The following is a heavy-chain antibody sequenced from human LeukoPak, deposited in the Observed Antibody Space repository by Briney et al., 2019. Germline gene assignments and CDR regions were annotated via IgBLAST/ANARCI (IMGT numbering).Heavy chain of an antibody. CDR1: GGSISSYY. V-gene: IGHV4-4*07. Sequence: SETLSLTCTVSGGSISSYYWSWIRQPAGKGLEWIGRIYTSGSTNYNPSLKSRVTMSVDTSKNQLSLKLISVTAADTAVYYCARVRAGCSSTSSCYYYGMDVWGQGTTVTVSS. CDR3: ARVRAGCSSTSSCYYYGMDV. D-gene: IGHD2-2*01. J-gene: IGHJ6*02. CDR2: IYTSGST.